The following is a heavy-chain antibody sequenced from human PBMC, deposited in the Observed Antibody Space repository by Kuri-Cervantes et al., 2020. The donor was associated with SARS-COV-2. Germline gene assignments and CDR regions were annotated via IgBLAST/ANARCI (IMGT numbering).Heavy chain of an antibody. V-gene: IGHV4-4*07. D-gene: IGHD5-18*01. CDR2: YYNSGNT. CDR1: GDSISNYY. Sequence: SETLSLTCTVSGDSISNYYWSWIRQPAGKGLEWIGRYYNSGNTNYSPSLKSRVTISVDTSKNQFSLKLSSVTAADTAVYFCARDHSNYFDYWGQGTLVTVSS. CDR3: ARDHSNYFDY. J-gene: IGHJ4*02.